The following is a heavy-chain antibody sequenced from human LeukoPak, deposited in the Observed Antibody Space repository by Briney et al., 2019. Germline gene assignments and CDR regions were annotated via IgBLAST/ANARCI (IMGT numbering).Heavy chain of an antibody. CDR3: ARDDTAMPSN. V-gene: IGHV4-59*12. J-gene: IGHJ4*02. CDR2: IYYSGRT. D-gene: IGHD5-18*01. Sequence: SETLSLTCTVSGGSISDYYWNWMRQPPGKGLEWIGYIYYSGRTNYNPSLKSRVTISVDKSKNQFSLKLSSVTAADTAVYYCARDDTAMPSNWGQGTLVTVSS. CDR1: GGSISDYY.